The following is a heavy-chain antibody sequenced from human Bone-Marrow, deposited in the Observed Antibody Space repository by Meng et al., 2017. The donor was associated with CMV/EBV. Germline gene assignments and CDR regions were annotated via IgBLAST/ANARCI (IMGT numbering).Heavy chain of an antibody. J-gene: IGHJ4*02. Sequence: GESLKISCAASGFTFSDYYMSWVRQAPGKGLEWVSSISSSSSYIYYADSVKGRFTISRDNSKNTLYLQMNSLRAEDTAVYYFAIVCIAAAGTNIDYWGQGTLVTVSS. CDR2: ISSSSSYI. CDR1: GFTFSDYY. D-gene: IGHD6-13*01. CDR3: AIVCIAAAGTNIDY. V-gene: IGHV3-21*01.